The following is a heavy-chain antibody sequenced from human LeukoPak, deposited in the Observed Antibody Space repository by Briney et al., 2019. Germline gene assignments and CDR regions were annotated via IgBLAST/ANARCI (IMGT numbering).Heavy chain of an antibody. CDR1: GYTFIDYA. J-gene: IGHJ4*02. V-gene: IGHV1-3*01. CDR3: ARGIEASSGWYVIDY. Sequence: ASVKVSCKASGYTFIDYAMHWVRQAPGQRLEWMGWINAGNGNTKYSQEFQGRVIITRDTSATIAYMELSRLRSEDTAVYYCARGIEASSGWYVIDYWGQGTLVIVSS. D-gene: IGHD6-19*01. CDR2: INAGNGNT.